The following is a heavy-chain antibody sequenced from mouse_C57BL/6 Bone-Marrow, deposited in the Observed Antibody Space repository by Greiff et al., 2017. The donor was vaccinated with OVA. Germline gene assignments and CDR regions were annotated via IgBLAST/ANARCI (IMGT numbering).Heavy chain of an antibody. Sequence: VKLQQSGAELVRPGASVTLSCKASGYTFTDYEMHWVKQTPVHGLEWIGAIDPETGGTAYNQKFKGKAILTADKSSSTAYMELRSLTSEDSAVYYCTREGYWYFDVWGTGTTVTVSS. CDR2: IDPETGGT. CDR1: GYTFTDYE. V-gene: IGHV1-15*01. CDR3: TREGYWYFDV. J-gene: IGHJ1*03.